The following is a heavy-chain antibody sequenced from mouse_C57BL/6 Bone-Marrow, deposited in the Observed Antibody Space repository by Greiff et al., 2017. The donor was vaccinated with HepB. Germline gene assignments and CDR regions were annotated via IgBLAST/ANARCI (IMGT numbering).Heavy chain of an antibody. V-gene: IGHV1-26*01. Sequence: EVKLQQSGPELVKPGASVKISCKASGYTFTDYYMNWVKQSHGKSLEWIGDINPNNGGTSYNQKFKGKATLTVDKSSSTAYMELRSLTSEDSAVYYCARSYYSPWFAYWGQGTLVTVSA. J-gene: IGHJ3*01. D-gene: IGHD2-12*01. CDR1: GYTFTDYY. CDR2: INPNNGGT. CDR3: ARSYYSPWFAY.